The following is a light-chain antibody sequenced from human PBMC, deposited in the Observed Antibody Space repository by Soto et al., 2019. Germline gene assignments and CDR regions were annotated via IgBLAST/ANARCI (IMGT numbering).Light chain of an antibody. CDR1: QSGLYSSNNRNY. Sequence: DIVMTQSPDSLAVSLGERATINCKSSQSGLYSSNNRNYLAWYQQRPGQPPKLLIYWASTRESGVPDRFSGSGSGTDFTITITSLQDEDVAVYYCQQYESTPPTFGQGTKLEIK. CDR2: WAS. V-gene: IGKV4-1*01. CDR3: QQYESTPPT. J-gene: IGKJ2*01.